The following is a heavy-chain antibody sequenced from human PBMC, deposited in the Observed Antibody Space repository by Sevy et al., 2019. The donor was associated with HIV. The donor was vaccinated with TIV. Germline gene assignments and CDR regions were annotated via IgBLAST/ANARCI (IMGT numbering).Heavy chain of an antibody. J-gene: IGHJ4*02. CDR3: AGPILTYNNGWSYYDY. CDR2: INYSGFT. Sequence: SETLSLTCTVSGASISSSGYYWGWIRQPPGKGLQWIASINYSGFTFYNPSLKSRITISADTSKNQFSLDLNSVTAAETAIYYCAGPILTYNNGWSYYDYWGQGTVVTVSS. D-gene: IGHD6-19*01. V-gene: IGHV4-39*01. CDR1: GASISSSGYY.